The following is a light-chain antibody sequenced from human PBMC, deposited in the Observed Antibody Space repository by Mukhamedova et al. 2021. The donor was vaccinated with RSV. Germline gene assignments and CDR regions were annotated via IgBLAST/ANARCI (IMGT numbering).Light chain of an antibody. V-gene: IGKV1-39*01. Sequence: RVTITCRASQNIGTFLNWYQQKMGGAPNLLIFAASTLHRGVPSRFIGSGSGTEFTLTITSLHPDDFATYYCQQGFGAPPFTFGQGT. J-gene: IGKJ2*01. CDR2: AAS. CDR3: QQGFGAPPFT. CDR1: QNIGTF.